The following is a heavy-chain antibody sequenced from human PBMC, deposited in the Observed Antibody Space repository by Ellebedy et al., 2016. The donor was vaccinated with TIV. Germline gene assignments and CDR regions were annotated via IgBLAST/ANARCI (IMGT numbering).Heavy chain of an antibody. D-gene: IGHD6-13*01. CDR1: GFRCSDYS. J-gene: IGHJ5*02. V-gene: IGHV3-21*04. CDR3: ARLPTGRIARDVGVAWFGH. Sequence: PGGSLRLSCVASGFRCSDYSMTWVRQAPGKGLEWLAVISGIGPYQYYADSVKGRFIISRVDIQNTVYLQMNSLEVDDAAVYYCARLPTGRIARDVGVAWFGHWGQGVRVTVSS. CDR2: ISGIGPYQ.